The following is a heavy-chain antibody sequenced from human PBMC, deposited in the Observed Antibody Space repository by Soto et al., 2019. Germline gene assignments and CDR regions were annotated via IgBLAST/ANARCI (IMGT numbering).Heavy chain of an antibody. CDR2: IKPDGSEE. J-gene: IGHJ6*02. D-gene: IGHD6-13*01. CDR3: ACSNAMDV. V-gene: IGHV3-7*01. CDR1: GFTFSNYW. Sequence: EVQLVESGGGLVQPGGSLRLSCAASGFTFSNYWMNWVRQAPGKGLEWVANIKPDGSEENYVDSGRGRFTISRDNAKSSLYLQMNSLRVEDTALYYCACSNAMDVWGQGTTVTVSS.